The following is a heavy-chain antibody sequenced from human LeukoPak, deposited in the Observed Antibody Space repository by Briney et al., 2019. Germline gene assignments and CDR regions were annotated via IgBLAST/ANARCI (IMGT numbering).Heavy chain of an antibody. V-gene: IGHV3-66*01. Sequence: GGSLRLSCAASGFTVSSNYMSWVRQAPGKGLEWVSVIYSGGSTYYADSVKGRFTISRDNSKNTLYLQMNSLRAEDTAVYYCAKDEIDYYFNYWGQGTLVTVSS. CDR3: AKDEIDYYFNY. CDR1: GFTVSSNY. CDR2: IYSGGST. D-gene: IGHD5-24*01. J-gene: IGHJ4*02.